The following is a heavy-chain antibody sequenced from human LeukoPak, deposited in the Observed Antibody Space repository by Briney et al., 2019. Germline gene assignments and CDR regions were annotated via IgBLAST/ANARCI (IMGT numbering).Heavy chain of an antibody. D-gene: IGHD5-24*01. Sequence: ASVKVSCKASGYTFTSYYMHWVRQAPGQGLEWMGIINPSGGSTSYAQKFQGRVTMTRDTSTSTVYMELSSLRSEDTAVYYCARDREMATIRSRGYYYCMDVWGEGTTVTVSS. CDR1: GYTFTSYY. J-gene: IGHJ6*03. V-gene: IGHV1-46*01. CDR2: INPSGGST. CDR3: ARDREMATIRSRGYYYCMDV.